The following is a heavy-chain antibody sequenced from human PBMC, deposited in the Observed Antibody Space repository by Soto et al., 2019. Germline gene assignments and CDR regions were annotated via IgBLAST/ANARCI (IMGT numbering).Heavy chain of an antibody. CDR1: GDTFNFYT. V-gene: IGHV1-69*02. CDR3: ATSYGSGSQAFDY. Sequence: QVHLVQSGAELKKPGSSVRVSCKASGDTFNFYTINWVRQAPGLGLEWMGRTNPILSMSNSALKFQGRLSFSADKSTSTAYMDLRSLRSDDTAVYYCATSYGSGSQAFDYWGQGALVTVSS. D-gene: IGHD3-10*01. J-gene: IGHJ4*02. CDR2: TNPILSMS.